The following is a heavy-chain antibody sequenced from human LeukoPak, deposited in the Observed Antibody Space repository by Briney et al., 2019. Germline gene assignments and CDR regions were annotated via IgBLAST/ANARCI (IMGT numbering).Heavy chain of an antibody. J-gene: IGHJ4*02. CDR3: ARYKAQYDSSGYSLRY. D-gene: IGHD3-22*01. Sequence: GGSLRLSCAASGFTFSSYSMNWVRQAPGKGLEWVSSISSSSSYIYYADSVKGRFTISRDNAKNSLYLQMNSLRAEDTVVCYCARYKAQYDSSGYSLRYWGQGTPVTVS. CDR2: ISSSSSYI. V-gene: IGHV3-21*01. CDR1: GFTFSSYS.